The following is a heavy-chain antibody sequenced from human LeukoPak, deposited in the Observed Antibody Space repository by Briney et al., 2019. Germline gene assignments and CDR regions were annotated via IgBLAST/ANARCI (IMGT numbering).Heavy chain of an antibody. CDR3: ARVRSYVRYFDWLTRTCWFDP. Sequence: VASVKVSCKASGYTFTSYDINWVRQATGQGLEWMGWMNPNSGNTGYAQKCQGRVTMTRNTSISTAYMELSSLRSEDTAVYYCARVRSYVRYFDWLTRTCWFDPWGQGTLVTVSS. V-gene: IGHV1-8*01. CDR1: GYTFTSYD. D-gene: IGHD3-9*01. J-gene: IGHJ5*02. CDR2: MNPNSGNT.